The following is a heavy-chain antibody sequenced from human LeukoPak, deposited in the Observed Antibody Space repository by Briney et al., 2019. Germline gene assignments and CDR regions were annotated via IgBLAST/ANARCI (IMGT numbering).Heavy chain of an antibody. V-gene: IGHV4-59*01. CDR2: IYYSGSA. Sequence: SETLSLTCTVSGGSISTYFWSWIRQPPGKGLEWIGYIYYSGSASYNPSLKSRVTVSVDTSNNHFSLRLRSVTAADTAVYYCARDLGTGSYYLDYWGQGTLVTVSS. J-gene: IGHJ4*02. CDR1: GGSISTYF. CDR3: ARDLGTGSYYLDY. D-gene: IGHD6-19*01.